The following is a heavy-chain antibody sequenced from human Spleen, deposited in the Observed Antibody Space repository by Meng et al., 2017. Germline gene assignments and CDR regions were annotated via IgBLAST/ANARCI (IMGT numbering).Heavy chain of an antibody. D-gene: IGHD4-11*01. CDR1: GVSFHRYD. CDR3: AVVRRPNYRLFWFDP. CDR2: IDHLGRT. J-gene: IGHJ5*02. V-gene: IGHV4-34*01. Sequence: VQLPQSGAGHLKPSDTPSLTSAVDGVSFHRYDWSWILQPPRKVLGWIEEIDHLGRTKYNPSLKSLVTISLDTSKNQFSLKLIPVTAAYTSVYYCAVVRRPNYRLFWFDPWGQGTLVTVSS.